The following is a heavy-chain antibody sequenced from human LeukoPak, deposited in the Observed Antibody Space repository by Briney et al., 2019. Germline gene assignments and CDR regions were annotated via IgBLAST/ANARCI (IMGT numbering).Heavy chain of an antibody. CDR3: STDVPFTAGGAIVY. CDR2: IKNKADGGTT. V-gene: IGHV3-15*01. Sequence: GGSLRLSCAASGFTFSNVWMTWVRQAPGKGLEWVGHIKNKADGGTTEYAAPVKGRFTISRDDSKNTMYLQMNSLKPEDTAVYYCSTDVPFTAGGAIVYWGQGTLVTVSS. J-gene: IGHJ4*02. CDR1: GFTFSNVW. D-gene: IGHD3-16*02.